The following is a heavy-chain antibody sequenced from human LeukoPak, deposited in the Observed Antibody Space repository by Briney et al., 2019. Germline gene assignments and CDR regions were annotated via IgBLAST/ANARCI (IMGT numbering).Heavy chain of an antibody. CDR2: ISGSGGGT. CDR1: GITLSNYG. CDR3: AKRGVVIRVILVGFHKEAYYFDS. J-gene: IGHJ4*02. D-gene: IGHD3-22*01. Sequence: TGGSLRLSCAVSGITLSNYGMSWVRQAPGKGLEWVAGISGSGGGTNYADSVKGRFTVSRDNYKNTLYLQMNSLGAEDTAVYFCAKRGVVIRVILVGFHKEAYYFDSWGQGALVTVSP. V-gene: IGHV3-23*01.